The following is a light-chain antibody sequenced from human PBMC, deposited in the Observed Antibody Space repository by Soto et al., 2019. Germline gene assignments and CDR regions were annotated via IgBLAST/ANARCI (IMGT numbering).Light chain of an antibody. CDR2: DAS. J-gene: IGKJ2*01. CDR1: QDISNY. Sequence: DIQMTQSPSSLSASVGDRVTITCQASQDISNYLNWYQQKPGKAPQLLIYDASNLETGVSSGFIGSASGTDFTFTISCLQPEDIAPYSCTQYDNPPMYTFGQGTKLEIK. V-gene: IGKV1-33*01. CDR3: TQYDNPPMYT.